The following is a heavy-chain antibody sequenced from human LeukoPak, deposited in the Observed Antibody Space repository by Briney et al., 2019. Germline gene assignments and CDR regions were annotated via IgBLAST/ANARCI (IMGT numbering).Heavy chain of an antibody. D-gene: IGHD1-26*01. CDR3: ARDVGATPGYFDY. J-gene: IGHJ4*02. CDR1: GGSISSSSYY. V-gene: IGHV4-39*07. Sequence: KTSETLSLTCTVSGGSISSSSYYWGWIRQPPGKGLEWIGSIYYSGSTYYNPSLKSRVTISVDTSMNQLSLKLSSVTAADTAVYYCARDVGATPGYFDYWGQGTLVTVSS. CDR2: IYYSGST.